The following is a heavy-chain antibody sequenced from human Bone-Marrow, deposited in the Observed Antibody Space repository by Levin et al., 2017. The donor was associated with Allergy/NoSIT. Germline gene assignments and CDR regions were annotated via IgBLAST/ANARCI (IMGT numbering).Heavy chain of an antibody. CDR1: GYTFSDYY. J-gene: IGHJ5*01. Sequence: GASVKVSCKASGYTFSDYYLHWVRQAPGQGLEWMGLINPGSGSTTFPQKFQGRVAMTSDTSTTTVYMELSSLRSEDTAVYYCARVKYCSGNSCFDSWGQGTLVTVSS. V-gene: IGHV1-46*01. CDR3: ARVKYCSGNSCFDS. D-gene: IGHD2/OR15-2a*01. CDR2: INPGSGST.